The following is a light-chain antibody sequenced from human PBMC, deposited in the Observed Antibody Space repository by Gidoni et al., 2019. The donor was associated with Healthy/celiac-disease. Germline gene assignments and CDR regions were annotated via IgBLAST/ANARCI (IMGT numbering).Light chain of an antibody. CDR1: QSVSSY. CDR2: DAS. J-gene: IGKJ1*01. Sequence: TVSCRASQSVSSYLAWYQQKPGQAPKLLIYDASNRATGIPARFSGSGSGTDFTLTISSLDPEDFAVYYCQQRSNWPPWTFGQGTKVEIK. CDR3: QQRSNWPPWT. V-gene: IGKV3-11*01.